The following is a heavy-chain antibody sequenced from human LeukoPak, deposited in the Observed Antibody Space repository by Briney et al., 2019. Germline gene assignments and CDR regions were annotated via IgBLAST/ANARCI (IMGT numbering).Heavy chain of an antibody. D-gene: IGHD4-23*01. CDR2: ISGNGGST. V-gene: IGHV3-23*01. CDR1: GFTFSSYA. Sequence: PGGSLRLSCAASGFTFSSYAMSWVRQAPGKGLEWVSAISGNGGSTYYADSVKGRFTISRDNSKNTLYLHMNSLRAEDTAVYYCAIWSPFGGNPGYWGQGTLVTVPS. J-gene: IGHJ4*02. CDR3: AIWSPFGGNPGY.